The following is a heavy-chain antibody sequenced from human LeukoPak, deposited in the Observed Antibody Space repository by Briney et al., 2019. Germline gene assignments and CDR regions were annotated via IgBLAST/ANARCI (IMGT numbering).Heavy chain of an antibody. CDR2: ISFSGANS. V-gene: IGHV3-23*01. CDR3: ARDIQLST. D-gene: IGHD5-24*01. CDR1: GFTFRSYA. Sequence: KPGGSLRLSCAATGFTFRSYAMTWVRQAPGKGLDWVSLISFSGANSYYADSVKGRFTISRDNSKDTLFLQMNSLRAEDTAIYYCARDIQLSTWGLGTMVTVSS. J-gene: IGHJ3*01.